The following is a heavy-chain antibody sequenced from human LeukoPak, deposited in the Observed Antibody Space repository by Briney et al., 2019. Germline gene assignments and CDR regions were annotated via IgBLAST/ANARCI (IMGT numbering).Heavy chain of an antibody. CDR2: TNPGGQT. CDR1: GVSFRAHY. J-gene: IGHJ4*02. Sequence: SSETLSLTCAVHGVSFRAHYWSWIRQSPGKGLEWIGETNPGGQTNYNPSLKSRVTISVGPSENRFSLRLTFVTAADTAVYFCARIRCGHSDEICYNYWGRGTLVTVSS. V-gene: IGHV4-34*01. CDR3: ARIRCGHSDEICYNY. D-gene: IGHD2-2*02.